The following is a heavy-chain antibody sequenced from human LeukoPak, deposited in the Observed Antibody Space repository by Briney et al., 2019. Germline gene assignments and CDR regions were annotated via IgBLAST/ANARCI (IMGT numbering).Heavy chain of an antibody. Sequence: ASVKVSCKASGYTFTSYYMHWVRQAPGQGLEWMGIINPSGGSTNYAQKFQGRVTMTRDMSTSTDYMELSSLRSEDTAVYYCARDNSVGDYAWWFDPWGQGTLVTVSS. CDR2: INPSGGST. V-gene: IGHV1-46*01. CDR1: GYTFTSYY. CDR3: ARDNSVGDYAWWFDP. J-gene: IGHJ5*02. D-gene: IGHD1-26*01.